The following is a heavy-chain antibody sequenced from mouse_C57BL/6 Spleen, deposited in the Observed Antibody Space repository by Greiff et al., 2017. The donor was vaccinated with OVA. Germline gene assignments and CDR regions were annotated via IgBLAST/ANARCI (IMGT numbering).Heavy chain of an antibody. V-gene: IGHV5-17*01. J-gene: IGHJ1*03. CDR2: ISSGSSTI. CDR3: ARNYYGSSYWWYFDV. D-gene: IGHD1-1*01. CDR1: GFTFSDYG. Sequence: EVKLVESGGGLVKPGGSLKLSCAASGFTFSDYGMHWVRQAPEKGLEWVAYISSGSSTIYYADTVKGRFTISRDNAKNTLFLQMTSLRSEDTAMYYCARNYYGSSYWWYFDVWGTGTTVTVSS.